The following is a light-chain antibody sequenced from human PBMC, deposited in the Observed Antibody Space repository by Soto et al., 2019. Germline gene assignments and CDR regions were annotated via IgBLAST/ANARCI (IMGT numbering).Light chain of an antibody. Sequence: VLTQSPATLSLSPGERATLSCRASQSVSSYLAWYQQKPGQAPRLLIYDTSNRATGVPARFSGSGSGTDFTLTIRSLEPEDCAIYYCQQRQYWPPITFGQGTRLEMK. J-gene: IGKJ5*01. CDR1: QSVSSY. CDR2: DTS. CDR3: QQRQYWPPIT. V-gene: IGKV3-11*01.